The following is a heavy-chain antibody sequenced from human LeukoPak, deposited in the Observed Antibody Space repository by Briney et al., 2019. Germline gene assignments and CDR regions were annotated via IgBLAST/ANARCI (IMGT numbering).Heavy chain of an antibody. D-gene: IGHD4-17*01. CDR1: GFTFSSYA. CDR2: ISGSGGST. Sequence: GGSLRLSCAASGFTFSSYAMGWVRQAPGKGLEWVSAISGSGGSTYYADSVKGRFTISRDNSKNTLYLQMNSLRAEDTAVYYCAKDPNYGDYPLDYWGQGTLVTVSS. J-gene: IGHJ4*02. V-gene: IGHV3-23*01. CDR3: AKDPNYGDYPLDY.